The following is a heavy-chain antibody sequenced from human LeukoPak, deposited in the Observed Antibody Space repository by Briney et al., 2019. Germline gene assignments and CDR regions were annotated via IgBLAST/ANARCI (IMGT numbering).Heavy chain of an antibody. V-gene: IGHV4-34*01. Sequence: SETLSLTCAVYGGSFSGYYWSWIRQPPGEGLEWIGEINHSGSTNYNPSLKSRVTISVDTSKNQFSLKLSSVTAADTAVYYCARVRGYSRTKSLDYWGQGTLVTVSS. CDR2: INHSGST. CDR1: GGSFSGYY. CDR3: ARVRGYSRTKSLDY. J-gene: IGHJ4*02. D-gene: IGHD5-18*01.